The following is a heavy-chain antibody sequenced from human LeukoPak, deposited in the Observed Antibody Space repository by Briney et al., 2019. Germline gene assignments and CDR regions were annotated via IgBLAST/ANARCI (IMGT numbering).Heavy chain of an antibody. D-gene: IGHD1-26*01. CDR2: MNSNSGNT. Sequence: ASVKVSCKGYGYTFINHDIDWVRQAAGQGLEWMGWMNSNSGNTGYAQKFQGRVTFTRDTSISTDYMELYRLTSDDTAVYYCARGRGSHGRDWFDPWGQGTLVTVSS. J-gene: IGHJ5*02. CDR1: GYTFINHD. V-gene: IGHV1-8*03. CDR3: ARGRGSHGRDWFDP.